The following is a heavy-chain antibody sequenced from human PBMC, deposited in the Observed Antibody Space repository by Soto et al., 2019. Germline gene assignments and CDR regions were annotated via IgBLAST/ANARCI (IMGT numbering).Heavy chain of an antibody. CDR3: ARVYILWLGELLYYSYGMDV. CDR1: GGSISSHY. D-gene: IGHD3-10*01. V-gene: IGHV4-59*11. CDR2: IYYSGST. Sequence: PSETLSLTCTVYGGSISSHYWSWIRQPPGQGLEWIGYIYYSGSTNYNPSLKSRVTISVDTSKNQFSLKLSSVTAADTAVYFCARVYILWLGELLYYSYGMDVWGQGTTVTVSS. J-gene: IGHJ6*02.